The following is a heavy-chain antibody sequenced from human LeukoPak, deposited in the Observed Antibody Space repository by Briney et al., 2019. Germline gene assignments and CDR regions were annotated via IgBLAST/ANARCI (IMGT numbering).Heavy chain of an antibody. V-gene: IGHV4-39*07. CDR2: IYYSGST. D-gene: IGHD1-26*01. Sequence: SETLPLTCTVSGGSISSSSHYWGWIRQPPGKGLDWIGSIYYSGSTYYNPSLKSRVTMSVDTSKNQFSLKLSSVTAADTAVYYCARDPLPYSGSYYWDYWGQGTLVTVSS. CDR3: ARDPLPYSGSYYWDY. J-gene: IGHJ4*02. CDR1: GGSISSSSHY.